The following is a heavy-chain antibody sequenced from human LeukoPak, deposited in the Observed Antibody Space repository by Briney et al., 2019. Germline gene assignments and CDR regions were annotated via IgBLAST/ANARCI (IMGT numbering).Heavy chain of an antibody. J-gene: IGHJ4*02. CDR1: GGSFSGYY. D-gene: IGHD6-19*01. V-gene: IGHV4-34*01. CDR3: AREGSGWDY. Sequence: SETLSLTCAVYGGSFSGYYWTWIRQPPGKGLEWIGEINHSGRTNCNPSLKSRVTISVDTSKNQFSLKLSSVTAADTAVYYCAREGSGWDYWGQGTLVTVSS. CDR2: INHSGRT.